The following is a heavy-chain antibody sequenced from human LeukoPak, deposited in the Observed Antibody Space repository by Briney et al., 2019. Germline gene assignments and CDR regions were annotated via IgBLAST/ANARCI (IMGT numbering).Heavy chain of an antibody. D-gene: IGHD2-2*02. CDR1: GYSISSGYY. Sequence: SETLSLTCTVSGYSISSGYYWGWIRQPPGKGLEWVGSIYHSGSTYYNPSLKSRVTISVDTSKNQFSLKLSSVTAADTAVYYCAREVDSSSTSCYTNWFDPWGQGTLVTVSS. J-gene: IGHJ5*02. CDR2: IYHSGST. CDR3: AREVDSSSTSCYTNWFDP. V-gene: IGHV4-38-2*02.